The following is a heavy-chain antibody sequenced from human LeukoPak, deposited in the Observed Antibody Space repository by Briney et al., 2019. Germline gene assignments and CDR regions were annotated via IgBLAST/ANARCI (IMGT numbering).Heavy chain of an antibody. Sequence: PSETLSLTCTISGGSISSGGYYWSWIRQHPGKGLEWIGYIYYSGSTYYNPSLKSRVTISVDTSKNQFSLKLSSVTAADTAVYYCAREIWWNSGGAFDIWGQGTMVTVSS. CDR3: AREIWWNSGGAFDI. CDR2: IYYSGST. J-gene: IGHJ3*02. CDR1: GGSISSGGYY. V-gene: IGHV4-31*03. D-gene: IGHD1-7*01.